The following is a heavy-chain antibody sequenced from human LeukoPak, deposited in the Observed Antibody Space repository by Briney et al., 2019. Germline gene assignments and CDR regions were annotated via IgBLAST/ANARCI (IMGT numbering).Heavy chain of an antibody. V-gene: IGHV3-30*02. D-gene: IGHD6-19*01. Sequence: PGGSLRLSCATSGFTFSQFDIHWVRQAPGKGLEWVALINFDGTNTYYADSVKGRFAISRDNSKKTVYLQMNSLRAEDTAVYYCAKDQGSSGWVFDYWGQGTLVTVSS. CDR2: INFDGTNT. CDR3: AKDQGSSGWVFDY. CDR1: GFTFSQFD. J-gene: IGHJ4*02.